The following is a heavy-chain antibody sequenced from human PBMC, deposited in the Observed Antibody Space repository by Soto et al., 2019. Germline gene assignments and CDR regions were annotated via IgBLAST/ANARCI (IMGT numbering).Heavy chain of an antibody. V-gene: IGHV4-31*03. CDR1: GDSIGGFY. CDR3: ARGRRYYEA. CDR2: IYYSGST. J-gene: IGHJ5*02. D-gene: IGHD3-22*01. Sequence: QVQLQESGPGLVKPSQTLSLTCTVSGDSIGGFYWSWIRQHPGKGLEWIGYIYYSGSTYYNPSLKSRVTISVDTSKNQFSLKLSSVTPADTDVYYCARGRRYYEAWGQGTLVTVSS.